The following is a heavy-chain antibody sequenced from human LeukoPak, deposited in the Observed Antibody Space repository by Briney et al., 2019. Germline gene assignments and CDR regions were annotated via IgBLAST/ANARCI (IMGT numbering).Heavy chain of an antibody. J-gene: IGHJ4*02. CDR1: GYSISSSNW. Sequence: SETLSLTCAVSGYSISSSNWWGWIRPPPGKGLEWIGSIYYSGSTYYNPSLKSRVTISVDTSKNQFSLKLSSVTAADTAVYYCARFLLYYDFWSGYPDYWGQGTLVTVSS. D-gene: IGHD3-3*01. V-gene: IGHV4-38-2*01. CDR3: ARFLLYYDFWSGYPDY. CDR2: IYYSGST.